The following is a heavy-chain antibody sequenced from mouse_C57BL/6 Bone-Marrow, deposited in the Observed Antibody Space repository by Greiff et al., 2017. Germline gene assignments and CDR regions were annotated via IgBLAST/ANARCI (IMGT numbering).Heavy chain of an antibody. CDR2: ISSGSSTL. Sequence: EVPLVESGGGLVKPGGSLKLSCAASGFTFSDYGMHWVRQAPEKGLEWVAYISSGSSTLYSADTVKGRFTISRDNAKNTLFLQMTSLRSEDTAMYYCARHYYGSSYAMDYWGQGTSVTVSS. D-gene: IGHD1-1*01. J-gene: IGHJ4*01. V-gene: IGHV5-17*01. CDR3: ARHYYGSSYAMDY. CDR1: GFTFSDYG.